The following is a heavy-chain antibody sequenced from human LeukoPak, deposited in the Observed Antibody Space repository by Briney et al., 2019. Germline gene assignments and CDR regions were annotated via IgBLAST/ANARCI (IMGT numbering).Heavy chain of an antibody. Sequence: ASVKVSCKASGGTFSSYAINWVRQAPGQGLELMGGIIPIFGTVNNAQKFQGRVTITADESTSTAYMELSSLRSEDTAVYYCARGSVVVTAIRNGFDSWGQGTLVTVST. V-gene: IGHV1-69*13. CDR1: GGTFSSYA. CDR2: IIPIFGTV. J-gene: IGHJ4*02. D-gene: IGHD2-21*02. CDR3: ARGSVVVTAIRNGFDS.